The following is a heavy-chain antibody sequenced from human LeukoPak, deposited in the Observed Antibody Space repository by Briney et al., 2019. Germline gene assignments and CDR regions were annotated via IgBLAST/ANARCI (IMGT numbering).Heavy chain of an antibody. CDR3: ATDHTIFGVVITNMDDY. CDR1: GYTFTDYY. J-gene: IGHJ4*02. V-gene: IGHV1-69-2*01. Sequence: AAAKVSCKVSGYTFTDYYMHWVQQAPGKGLEWMGLVDPEDGETIYAEKFQGRVTITADTSTDTAYMELSSLRSEDTAVYYCATDHTIFGVVITNMDDYWGQGTLVTVSS. CDR2: VDPEDGET. D-gene: IGHD3-3*01.